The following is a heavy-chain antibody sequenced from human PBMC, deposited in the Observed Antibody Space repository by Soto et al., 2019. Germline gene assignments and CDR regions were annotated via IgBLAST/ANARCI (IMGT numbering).Heavy chain of an antibody. D-gene: IGHD6-13*01. CDR2: IIPIFGTA. CDR1: GGTFSSYA. CDR3: ARSGGYSSSWSAFDI. J-gene: IGHJ3*02. V-gene: IGHV1-69*13. Sequence: GASVKVSCKASGGTFSSYAISWVRQAPGQGLEWMGGIIPIFGTANYAQKFQGRVTITADESTSTAYMELSSLRSEDTAVYYCARSGGYSSSWSAFDIWGQGTMVTVSS.